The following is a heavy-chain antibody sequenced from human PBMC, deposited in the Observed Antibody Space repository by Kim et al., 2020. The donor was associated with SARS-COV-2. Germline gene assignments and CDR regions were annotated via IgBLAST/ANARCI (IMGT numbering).Heavy chain of an antibody. CDR1: GFTFSSYA. V-gene: IGHV3-23*01. D-gene: IGHD5-12*01. Sequence: GGSLRLSCAASGFTFSSYAMSWVRQAPGKGLEWVSAISGSGGSTYYADSVKGRFTISRDNSKNTLYLQMNSLRAEDTAVYYCAKDWKERDGYNNWGLDYWGQGTLVTVSS. CDR2: ISGSGGST. J-gene: IGHJ4*02. CDR3: AKDWKERDGYNNWGLDY.